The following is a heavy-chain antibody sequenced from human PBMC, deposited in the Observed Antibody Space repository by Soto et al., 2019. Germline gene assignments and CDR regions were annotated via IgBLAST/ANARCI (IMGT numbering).Heavy chain of an antibody. CDR1: GYTFTSYG. J-gene: IGHJ4*02. D-gene: IGHD3-9*01. V-gene: IGHV1-18*01. Sequence: GASVKVSCKASGYTFTSYGISWLRQAPGQGLEWMGWISAYNGNTNYAQKLQGRVTMTTDTSTSTAYMELRSLRSDDTAVYYCARDHFDWSARSMDYWGQGTLVTVSS. CDR3: ARDHFDWSARSMDY. CDR2: ISAYNGNT.